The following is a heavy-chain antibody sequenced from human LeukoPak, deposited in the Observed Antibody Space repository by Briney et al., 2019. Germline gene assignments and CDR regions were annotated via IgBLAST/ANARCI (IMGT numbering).Heavy chain of an antibody. CDR2: INPNSGGT. CDR3: ARGIAARPDY. CDR1: GGTFSSYA. Sequence: GASVKVSCKASGGTFSSYAISWVRQAPGQGLEWMGRINPNSGGTNYAQKFQGRVTMTRDTSISTAYMELSRLRSDDTAVYYCARGIAARPDYWGLGTLVTVSS. V-gene: IGHV1-2*06. D-gene: IGHD6-6*01. J-gene: IGHJ4*02.